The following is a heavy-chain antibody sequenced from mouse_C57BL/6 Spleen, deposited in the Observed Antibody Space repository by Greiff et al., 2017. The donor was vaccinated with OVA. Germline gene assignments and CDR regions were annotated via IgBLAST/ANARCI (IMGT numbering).Heavy chain of an antibody. CDR3: AREGNTWYFDV. V-gene: IGHV3-6*01. CDR1: GYSITSGYY. Sequence: EVKLMESGPGLVKPSQSLSLTCSVTGYSITSGYYWNWIRQFPGNKLEWMGYISYDGSNNSNPSLKNRISITRDTAKNQFFRKLNAVTTEDTATYDGAREGNTWYFDVWGTGTTVTVSS. CDR2: ISYDGSN. J-gene: IGHJ1*03.